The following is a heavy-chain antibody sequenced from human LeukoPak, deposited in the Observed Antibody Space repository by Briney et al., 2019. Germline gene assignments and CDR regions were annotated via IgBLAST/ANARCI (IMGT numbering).Heavy chain of an antibody. Sequence: ASVKVSCKVSGYTLTELSMHWVRQAPGKGLEWMGGFDPEDGETIYAQKFQGRVTMTTDTSTSTAYMELRSLRSDDTAVYYCASWLRGVIGAFDIWGQGTMVTVSS. CDR3: ASWLRGVIGAFDI. CDR2: FDPEDGET. CDR1: GYTLTELS. J-gene: IGHJ3*02. D-gene: IGHD3-10*01. V-gene: IGHV1-24*01.